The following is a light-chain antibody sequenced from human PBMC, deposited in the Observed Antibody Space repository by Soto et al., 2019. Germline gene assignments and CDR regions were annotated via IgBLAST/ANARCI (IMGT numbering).Light chain of an antibody. CDR1: SGDIGSYNR. V-gene: IGLV2-14*01. CDR3: RSYPTINTRDCV. Sequence: QSVLTQPASVSGSPGQSITISCTGTSGDIGSYNRVSWYQQHPGKAPKLIIYEVTDRPSGVSNRFSGSKSGNTASLTISGLQAEDEAEYYCRSYPTINTRDCVFGNGTKVTVL. CDR2: EVT. J-gene: IGLJ1*01.